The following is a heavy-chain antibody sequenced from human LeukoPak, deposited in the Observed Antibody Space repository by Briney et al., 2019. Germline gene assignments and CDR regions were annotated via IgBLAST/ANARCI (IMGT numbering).Heavy chain of an antibody. J-gene: IGHJ5*02. V-gene: IGHV3-74*01. CDR1: GFTFSSYW. D-gene: IGHD6-6*01. Sequence: GGSLRLSCAASGFTFSSYWMHWVRQAPGKGLVWVSRNNSDGSSTSYADSVKGRFTISRDNAKNTLYLQMNSLRAEDTAVYYCARAQYIPPFDPWGQGTLVTVSS. CDR2: NNSDGSST. CDR3: ARAQYIPPFDP.